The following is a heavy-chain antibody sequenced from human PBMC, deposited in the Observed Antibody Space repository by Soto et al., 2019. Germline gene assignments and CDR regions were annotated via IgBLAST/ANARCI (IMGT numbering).Heavy chain of an antibody. CDR3: ARDPTSGWYMSHAFDI. V-gene: IGHV3-33*01. J-gene: IGHJ3*02. CDR1: GFTFSSYG. D-gene: IGHD6-19*01. Sequence: QVQLVESGGGVVQPGRPLRLSCAASGFTFSSYGMHWVRQAPGKGLEWLAVIWYDGSKKYYADAVKGRCTISRDNSKSTMYLQINSLRAEDTAVYYCARDPTSGWYMSHAFDIWGQGTRVTVSS. CDR2: IWYDGSKK.